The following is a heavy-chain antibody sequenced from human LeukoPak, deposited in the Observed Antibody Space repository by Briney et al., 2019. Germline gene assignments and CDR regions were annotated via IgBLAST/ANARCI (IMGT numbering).Heavy chain of an antibody. Sequence: SVTLSSTASGGTFTTYVITWVRQAPGPGLEWMGWLIPIPGTANYAQKFQVRVTITADKSATTAYMEVSSLTSEDTAVYYCSRRTVTVDYRGQGALVTVSS. CDR3: SRRTVTVDY. V-gene: IGHV1-69*10. D-gene: IGHD4-17*01. CDR2: LIPIPGTA. J-gene: IGHJ4*02. CDR1: GGTFTTYV.